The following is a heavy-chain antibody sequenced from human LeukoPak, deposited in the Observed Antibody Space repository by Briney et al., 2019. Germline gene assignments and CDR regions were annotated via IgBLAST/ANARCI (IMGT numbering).Heavy chain of an antibody. D-gene: IGHD6-6*01. CDR2: IKQDGSEK. CDR1: GLTFNNYW. CDR3: ARDPGPSISAWGAFDI. V-gene: IGHV3-7*01. J-gene: IGHJ3*02. Sequence: PGGSLRLSFVASGLTFNNYWMTWVRQAPGKGLEWVANIKQDGSEKVYVDSVKGRFTISRDNTKNSLYLQMNRLRAEDTAVYYCARDPGPSISAWGAFDIWGQGTMVSVSS.